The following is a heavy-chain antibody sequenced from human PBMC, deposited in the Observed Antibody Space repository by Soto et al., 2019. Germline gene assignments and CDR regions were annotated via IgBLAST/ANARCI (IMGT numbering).Heavy chain of an antibody. V-gene: IGHV1-69*18. CDR2: IIPAFGTT. CDR1: GDTFSGYP. J-gene: IGHJ4*02. Sequence: QVQLVQSGAELKKPGSSVKVSCKASGDTFSGYPINWVRQAPGEGLEWMGRIIPAFGTTNDAQRFEGRVTFTADESTNTAYMELRGLVSEDTAVYYCARDGGFGEFKYWGPGTLVTGSS. CDR3: ARDGGFGEFKY. D-gene: IGHD3-10*01.